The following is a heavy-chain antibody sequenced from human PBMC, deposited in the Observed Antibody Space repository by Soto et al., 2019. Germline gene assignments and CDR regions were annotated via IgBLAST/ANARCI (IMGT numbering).Heavy chain of an antibody. J-gene: IGHJ5*02. CDR1: GGSISSSSYY. CDR3: ATGVVVVAYNWFDP. V-gene: IGHV4-39*01. CDR2: IYYSGST. D-gene: IGHD2-15*01. Sequence: SETLSLTCTASGGSISSSSYYWGWIRQPPGKGLEWIGSIYYSGSTYYNPSLKSRVTISVDTSKNQFSLKLSSVTAADTAVYYCATGVVVVAYNWFDPWGQGTLVTVSS.